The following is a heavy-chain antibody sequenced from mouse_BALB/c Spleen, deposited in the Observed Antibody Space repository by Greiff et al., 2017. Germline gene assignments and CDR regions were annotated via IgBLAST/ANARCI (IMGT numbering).Heavy chain of an antibody. CDR3: ASWDERGYFDY. V-gene: IGHV1-54*03. CDR2: INPGSGGT. D-gene: IGHD4-1*01. J-gene: IGHJ2*01. Sequence: QVQLQQSGAELVRPGTSVKVSCKASGYAFTNYLIEWVKQRPGQGLEWIGVINPGSGGTNYNEKFKGKATLTADKSSSTAYMQLSSLTSDDSAVYFCASWDERGYFDYWGQGTTLTVSS. CDR1: GYAFTNYL.